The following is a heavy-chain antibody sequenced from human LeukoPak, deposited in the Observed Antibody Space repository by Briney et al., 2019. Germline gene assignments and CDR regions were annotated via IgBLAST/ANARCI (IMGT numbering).Heavy chain of an antibody. J-gene: IGHJ6*03. CDR2: IIPILGIA. CDR1: GGTFSSYT. V-gene: IGHV1-69*02. Sequence: GSSVKVSCKASGGTFSSYTISWVRQAPGQGLEWMGRIIPILGIANYAQKFQGRVTITADKSTSTAYMELSSLRSEDTAVYYCARGKGYYGSGSYYYYMDVWGKGTTVTV. CDR3: ARGKGYYGSGSYYYYMDV. D-gene: IGHD3-10*01.